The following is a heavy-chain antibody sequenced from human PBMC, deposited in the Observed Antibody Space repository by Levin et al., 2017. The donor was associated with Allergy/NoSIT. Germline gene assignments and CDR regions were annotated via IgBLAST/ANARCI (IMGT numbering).Heavy chain of an antibody. V-gene: IGHV3-21*01. J-gene: IGHJ4*02. D-gene: IGHD2-15*01. CDR3: ARSCQDENDAWWGY. CDR2: ISKTDSSI. Sequence: GGSLRLSCATSGFSFSDYSMNWVRQAPGKGLEWVSSISKTDSSIFYADSVKGRFTLSTDNAKNSLFLQMNSLKAEDTAVYYCARSCQDENDAWWGYWDQGTLVTVSS. CDR1: GFSFSDYS.